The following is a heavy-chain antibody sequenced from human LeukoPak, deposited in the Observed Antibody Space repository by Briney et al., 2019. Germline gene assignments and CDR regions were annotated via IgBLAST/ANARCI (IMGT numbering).Heavy chain of an antibody. CDR2: IIPTLGIA. CDR3: ARGKYDSSGYYDY. Sequence: SVKVSCKASGGTFSSYTISWVRQAPGQGLEWMGRIIPTLGIANYAQKFQGRVTITADKSTSTAYMELSSLRSEDTAVYYCARGKYDSSGYYDYWGQGTLVTVSS. J-gene: IGHJ4*02. CDR1: GGTFSSYT. V-gene: IGHV1-69*02. D-gene: IGHD3-22*01.